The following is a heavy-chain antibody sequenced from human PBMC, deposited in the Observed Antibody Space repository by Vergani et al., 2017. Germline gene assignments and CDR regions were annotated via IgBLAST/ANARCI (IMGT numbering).Heavy chain of an antibody. CDR1: GFNFHSYT. CDR2: INRSPTET. V-gene: IGHV3-21*06. Sequence: EAYLVQSGGGLVNPGGSLRLSCAASGFNFHSYTMNCVRQAPGRGLEWISSINRSPTETFYADSVKGRFTISRDNVKNLLFLQMDNLRAADTAVYFCARDITASVTSPPHPVWFDPWLQGSLVTVSS. D-gene: IGHD4-17*01. J-gene: IGHJ5*02. CDR3: ARDITASVTSPPHPVWFDP.